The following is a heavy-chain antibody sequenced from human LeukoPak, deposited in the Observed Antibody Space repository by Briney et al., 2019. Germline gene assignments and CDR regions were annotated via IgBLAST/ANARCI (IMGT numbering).Heavy chain of an antibody. J-gene: IGHJ4*02. D-gene: IGHD6-19*01. CDR2: INSNSGGT. Sequence: ASVKVSCKASGYTFTGYYMHWVRQAPGQGVEWRGWINSNSGGTNYAQKFQGRVAMTRDTSISTAYMELSRLRSDDTAVYYCARGYNVGWYWAWGQGALVTVSS. V-gene: IGHV1-2*02. CDR1: GYTFTGYY. CDR3: ARGYNVGWYWA.